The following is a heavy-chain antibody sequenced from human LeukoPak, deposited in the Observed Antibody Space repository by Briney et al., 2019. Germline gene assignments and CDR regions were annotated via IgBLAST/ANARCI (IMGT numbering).Heavy chain of an antibody. J-gene: IGHJ5*02. Sequence: GGSLRLSCAASGFTFSDHYMDWVRQAPGKGLEWVGRTRNKANSYTTEYAASVKGRFTISRDDSKNSLYLQMNSLRSEDTAVYYCAITRYMVRGVIPNWFDPWGQGTLVTVSS. CDR3: AITRYMVRGVIPNWFDP. V-gene: IGHV3-72*01. D-gene: IGHD3-10*01. CDR1: GFTFSDHY. CDR2: TRNKANSYTT.